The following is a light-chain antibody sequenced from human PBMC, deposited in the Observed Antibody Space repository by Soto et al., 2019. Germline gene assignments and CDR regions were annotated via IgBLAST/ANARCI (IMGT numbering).Light chain of an antibody. V-gene: IGKV3-15*01. Sequence: EMVMTQSPATLSVSPGERATLSCRASQSVSSNLAWYQQKPGQAPRLLIHGASTRATGIPARFSGSGSGTEFTLTISSLQSEDFAVYYCQQYNNWPLTFGGGTKVDIK. J-gene: IGKJ4*01. CDR2: GAS. CDR1: QSVSSN. CDR3: QQYNNWPLT.